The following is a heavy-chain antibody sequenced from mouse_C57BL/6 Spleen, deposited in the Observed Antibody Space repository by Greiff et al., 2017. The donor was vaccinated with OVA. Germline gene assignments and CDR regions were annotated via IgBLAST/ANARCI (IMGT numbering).Heavy chain of an antibody. Sequence: EVQRVESGGGLVKPGGSLKLSCAASGFTFSSYAMSWVRQTPEKRLEWVATISDGGSYTYYPDNVKGRFTISRDNAKNNLYLQMSHLKSEDTAMYYCARDRITTVVDWYFDVWGTGTTVTVSS. J-gene: IGHJ1*03. CDR3: ARDRITTVVDWYFDV. V-gene: IGHV5-4*01. CDR1: GFTFSSYA. D-gene: IGHD1-1*01. CDR2: ISDGGSYT.